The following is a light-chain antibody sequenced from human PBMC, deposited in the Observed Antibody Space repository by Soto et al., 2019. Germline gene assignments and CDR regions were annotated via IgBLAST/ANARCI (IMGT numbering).Light chain of an antibody. CDR1: QSVSSSY. CDR2: GGS. J-gene: IGKJ5*01. V-gene: IGKV3-20*01. Sequence: EVVLTQSPGTLSLSPGERATLSCRASQSVSSSYLTWDQQRPGQAPRLVIYGGSRRATGIPDRFSGSGSGTDFTLTISRLEPEDFAVYYCQQYSASPISFGQGTRLEIK. CDR3: QQYSASPIS.